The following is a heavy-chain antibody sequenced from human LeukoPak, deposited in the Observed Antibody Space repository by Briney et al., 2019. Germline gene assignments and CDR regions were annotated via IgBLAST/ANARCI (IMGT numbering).Heavy chain of an antibody. D-gene: IGHD1-26*01. J-gene: IGHJ4*02. V-gene: IGHV1-69*05. CDR1: GGTFSSYA. CDR3: IVGATAAYYFDY. CDR2: IIPIFGTA. Sequence: SVKVSCKASGGTFSSYAISWVRQAPGQGLEWMGGIIPIFGTASYAQKFQGRVTMTRDTSTSTVYMELSSLRSEDTAVYYCIVGATAAYYFDYWGQGTLVTVSS.